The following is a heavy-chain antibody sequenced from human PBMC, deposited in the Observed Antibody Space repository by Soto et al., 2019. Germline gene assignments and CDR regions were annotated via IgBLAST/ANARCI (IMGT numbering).Heavy chain of an antibody. D-gene: IGHD6-19*01. CDR1: GFTFSNYA. CDR2: ISGSGGST. Sequence: PGGSLRLSCAASGFTFSNYAMNWVRQAPGKGLEWVSAISGSGGSTYYADSVKGRFTISRDNSKNTLFLQVNSLRAADTAVYYCAKDYSSGWGPWFDPWGQGTLVTVSS. J-gene: IGHJ5*02. CDR3: AKDYSSGWGPWFDP. V-gene: IGHV3-23*01.